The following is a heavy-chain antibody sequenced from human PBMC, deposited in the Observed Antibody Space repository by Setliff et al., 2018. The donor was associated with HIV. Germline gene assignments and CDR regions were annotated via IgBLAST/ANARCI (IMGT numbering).Heavy chain of an antibody. D-gene: IGHD3-10*01. Sequence: LSLTCAVYGGSLSGYYWSWIRQPPGKGLEWIGEINQSGSTNYNPSLKSRVTISVDTSKNQFSLMLSSVTAADPAVYYCARGLDYGSGSYYVDYWGQGTLVTVSS. J-gene: IGHJ4*02. V-gene: IGHV4-34*01. CDR2: INQSGST. CDR1: GGSLSGYY. CDR3: ARGLDYGSGSYYVDY.